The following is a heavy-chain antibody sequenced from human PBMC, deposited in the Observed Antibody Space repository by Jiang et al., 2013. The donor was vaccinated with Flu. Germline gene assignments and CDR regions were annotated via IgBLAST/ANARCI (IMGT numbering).Heavy chain of an antibody. V-gene: IGHV4-39*02. D-gene: IGHD3-3*01. CDR3: AREIKADFWSGYFGDLEY. CDR2: IYYSGST. CDR1: GGSISSSSYY. Sequence: KPSETLSLTCTVSGGSISSSSYYWGWIRQPPGKGLEWIGSIYYSGSTYYNPSLKSRVTISVDTSKNQFSLKLSSVTAADTAVYYCAREIKADFWSGYFGDLEYWGQGTLVTVSS. J-gene: IGHJ4*02.